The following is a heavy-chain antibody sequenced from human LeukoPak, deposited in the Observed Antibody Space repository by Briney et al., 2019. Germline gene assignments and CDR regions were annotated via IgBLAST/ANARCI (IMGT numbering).Heavy chain of an antibody. CDR3: ARVFPPGFGSQHFDP. V-gene: IGHV1-2*02. CDR2: INPNSGGT. Sequence: ASVKVSCKASGYTFTNYYIHWVRQAPGQGLEWMGWINPNSGGTNYAQKFQGRVTMTRDTSISTAYMELSRLRSDDTAVYYCARVFPPGFGSQHFDPWGQGTLVTVSS. J-gene: IGHJ5*02. D-gene: IGHD3-10*01. CDR1: GYTFTNYY.